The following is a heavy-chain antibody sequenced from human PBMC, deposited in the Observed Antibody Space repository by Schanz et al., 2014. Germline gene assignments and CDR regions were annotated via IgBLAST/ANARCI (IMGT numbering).Heavy chain of an antibody. CDR2: ISFDGRNT. D-gene: IGHD5-12*01. CDR1: GITLSGYG. J-gene: IGHJ6*03. CDR3: ARVDSGYDSHLYYYYYYMDV. Sequence: QVQLVESGGGVVQPGRSLRLSCAASGITLSGYGLHWVRQAPGKGLEWVGFISFDGRNTGYAHSVKGRFTISRDNSKNTVNLQMNSLRADDTAVYYCARVDSGYDSHLYYYYYYMDVWGKGTTVTVSS. V-gene: IGHV3-30*03.